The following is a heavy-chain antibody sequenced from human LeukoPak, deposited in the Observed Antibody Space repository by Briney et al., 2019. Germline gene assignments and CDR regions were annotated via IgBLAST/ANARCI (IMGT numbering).Heavy chain of an antibody. Sequence: SVKVSCKASGCTFGSYAISWVRQAPGQGLEWMGRIIPIFGTANYAQKFQGRVTITTDESTSTAYMELSSLRSEDTAVYFCARSLYGDYYYYYMDVWGKGTTVTVSS. J-gene: IGHJ6*03. CDR3: ARSLYGDYYYYYMDV. D-gene: IGHD4-17*01. CDR2: IIPIFGTA. V-gene: IGHV1-69*05. CDR1: GCTFGSYA.